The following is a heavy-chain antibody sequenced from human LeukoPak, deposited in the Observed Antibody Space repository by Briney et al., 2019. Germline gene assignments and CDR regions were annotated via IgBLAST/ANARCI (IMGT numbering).Heavy chain of an antibody. V-gene: IGHV1-18*01. CDR1: GYTFTSYG. CDR3: ARDTSGYTSSWFDY. D-gene: IGHD6-13*01. Sequence: ASVKVSCKASGYTFTSYGISWVRQAPGQGLEWIGWISAYNGNTNYAQKLQGRVTMTTDTSTTTAYMELRSLRSDDTAVYYCARDTSGYTSSWFDYWGQGTLVTVSS. J-gene: IGHJ4*02. CDR2: ISAYNGNT.